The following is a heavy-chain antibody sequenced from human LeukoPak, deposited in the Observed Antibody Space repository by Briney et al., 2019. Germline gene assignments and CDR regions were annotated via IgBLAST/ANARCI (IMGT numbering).Heavy chain of an antibody. CDR3: ARDSRGTTFDY. J-gene: IGHJ4*02. CDR1: GFSFSTYW. Sequence: GSLRLSCEVSGFSFSTYWMSWVRQAPGKGLEWVGQTNEHETEKYYGDAVRGRFTIYRDNAKNSLYLQMNSLRPEDTAVYYCARDSRGTTFDYWGQGTLVTVSS. D-gene: IGHD3-16*01. V-gene: IGHV3-7*01. CDR2: TNEHETEK.